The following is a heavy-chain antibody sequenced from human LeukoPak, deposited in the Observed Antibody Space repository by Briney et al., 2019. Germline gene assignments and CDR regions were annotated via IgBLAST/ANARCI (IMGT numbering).Heavy chain of an antibody. V-gene: IGHV3-21*01. Sequence: GGSLRLSCAASGFTFSSYSMNWVRQAPGKGLEWVSSISSSSSYIYYADSVKGRFTISRDNAKNSLYLQMNSLRAEDTAVYYCARDLNRVYSSSSFYFDYWGRGTLVTVSS. J-gene: IGHJ4*02. CDR2: ISSSSSYI. D-gene: IGHD6-13*01. CDR3: ARDLNRVYSSSSFYFDY. CDR1: GFTFSSYS.